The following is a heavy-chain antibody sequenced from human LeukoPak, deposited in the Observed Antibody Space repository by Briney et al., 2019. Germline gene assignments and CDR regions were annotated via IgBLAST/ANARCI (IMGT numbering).Heavy chain of an antibody. Sequence: PSETLSLTCTVSGGAISSYYWSWIRQPPGKGLEWIGYIYYSGNTNYNPSLKSRVTISVDTSKNQFSLKLSSVTAADTAVYYCARAEDKYYFDYWGQGTLVTVSS. V-gene: IGHV4-59*01. J-gene: IGHJ4*02. CDR2: IYYSGNT. CDR1: GGAISSYY. CDR3: ARAEDKYYFDY.